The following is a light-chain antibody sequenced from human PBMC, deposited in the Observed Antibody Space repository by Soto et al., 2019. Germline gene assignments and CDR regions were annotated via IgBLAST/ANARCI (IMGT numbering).Light chain of an antibody. J-gene: IGKJ2*01. CDR3: QQYGSSPPNT. Sequence: EIVLTQSPGTLSLSPGERATLSCRASQSVSSSYLAWYQQKPGQAPRLLIYGASSRATGIPDRFSGSGSGTDFTLTSSRREPEDCAVYFCQQYGSSPPNTFGQGTKVEIK. CDR2: GAS. V-gene: IGKV3-20*01. CDR1: QSVSSSY.